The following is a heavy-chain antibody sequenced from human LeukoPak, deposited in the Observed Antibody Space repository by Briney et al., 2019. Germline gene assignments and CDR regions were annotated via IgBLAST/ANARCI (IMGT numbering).Heavy chain of an antibody. J-gene: IGHJ3*02. CDR3: AREGPSPTAPNAFDI. CDR2: MNPNSGNT. V-gene: IGHV1-8*01. D-gene: IGHD1-14*01. Sequence: GASVKVSCKASGYTFTGYDINWVRQATGQGLEWMGWMNPNSGNTGYAQKFQGRVTMTRNTSISTAYMELSSLRSEDTAVYYCAREGPSPTAPNAFDIWGQGTMVTVSS. CDR1: GYTFTGYD.